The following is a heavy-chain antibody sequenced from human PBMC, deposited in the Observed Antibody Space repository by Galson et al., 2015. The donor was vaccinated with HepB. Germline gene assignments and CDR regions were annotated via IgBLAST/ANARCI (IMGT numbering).Heavy chain of an antibody. J-gene: IGHJ4*02. CDR1: GLTFNNFA. CDR2: ISGSGRTT. D-gene: IGHD3-22*01. Sequence: SLRLSCAVSGLTFNNFAMTWVRQAPGKGLEWVSTISGSGRTTYYATSVKGRFTVSRDDSKNTLYLHMSSLRAEDTAVYYCAKGEPMILVLIVRYLDDWGQGTLVTVSS. V-gene: IGHV3-23*01. CDR3: AKGEPMILVLIVRYLDD.